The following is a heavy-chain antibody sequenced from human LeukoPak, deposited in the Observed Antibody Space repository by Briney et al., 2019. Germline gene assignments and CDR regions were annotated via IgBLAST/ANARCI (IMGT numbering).Heavy chain of an antibody. J-gene: IGHJ4*02. CDR1: GGSISSSSYY. CDR3: ARDWIAAAGTHFDY. V-gene: IGHV4-61*02. D-gene: IGHD6-13*01. Sequence: SETLSLTCTVSGGSISSSSYYWGWIRQPAGKGLEWIGRIYTSGSTNYNPSLKSRVTMSVDTSKNQFSLKLSSVTAADTAVYYCARDWIAAAGTHFDYWGQGTLVTVSS. CDR2: IYTSGST.